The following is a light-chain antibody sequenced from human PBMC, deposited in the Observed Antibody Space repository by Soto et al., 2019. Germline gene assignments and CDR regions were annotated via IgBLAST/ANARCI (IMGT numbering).Light chain of an antibody. V-gene: IGKV3-15*01. CDR1: QGIRNF. Sequence: EIVMTQSPATLSVSPGERATLSCRASQGIRNFLAWYQQKPGQAPRLLISGASTRATGIPARFSGSGSGTDFNLTISSLQSEDFAVYYCQQSASWPWTFGQGTKVEIK. CDR2: GAS. CDR3: QQSASWPWT. J-gene: IGKJ1*01.